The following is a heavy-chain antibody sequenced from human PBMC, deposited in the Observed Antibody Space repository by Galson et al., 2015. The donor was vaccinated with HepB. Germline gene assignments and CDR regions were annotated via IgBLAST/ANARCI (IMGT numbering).Heavy chain of an antibody. V-gene: IGHV3-48*03. CDR1: GFTFSSYE. Sequence: SLRLSCAASGFTFSSYEMNWVRQAPGKGLEWVSYISSSGSTIYYADSVKGRFTISRDNAKNSLYLQMNSLRAEDTAVYYCARDPLYYYDSSGLGPGIWGQGTMVTVSS. D-gene: IGHD3-22*01. CDR3: ARDPLYYYDSSGLGPGI. J-gene: IGHJ3*02. CDR2: ISSSGSTI.